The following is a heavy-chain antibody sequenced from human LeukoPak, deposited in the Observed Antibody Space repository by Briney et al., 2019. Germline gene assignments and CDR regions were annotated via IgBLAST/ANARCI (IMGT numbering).Heavy chain of an antibody. V-gene: IGHV4-39*07. Sequence: SETLSLTCSVSGGSISSSSYYWGWIRQPPGKGLEWIGSIYYSGYTYFNPSLKSRVTISVDTSKNQFSLKLSSVTAADTAVYYCARLAKGSGSYEASPLDYWGQGTLVTVSS. D-gene: IGHD1-26*01. CDR1: GGSISSSSYY. CDR3: ARLAKGSGSYEASPLDY. J-gene: IGHJ4*02. CDR2: IYYSGYT.